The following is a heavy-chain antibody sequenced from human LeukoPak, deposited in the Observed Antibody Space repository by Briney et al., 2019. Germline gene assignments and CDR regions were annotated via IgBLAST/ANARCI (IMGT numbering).Heavy chain of an antibody. CDR2: ISSNGGST. CDR1: GFTFSSYA. J-gene: IGHJ4*02. Sequence: GGSLRLSCAASGFTFSSYAMHWVRQAPGKGLEYVSAISSNGGSTYYANSVKGRFTISRDNSKNTLYLQMGSLRAEDMAVYYCARPLAVAGLSGYWGQGTLVTVSS. CDR3: ARPLAVAGLSGY. V-gene: IGHV3-64*01. D-gene: IGHD6-19*01.